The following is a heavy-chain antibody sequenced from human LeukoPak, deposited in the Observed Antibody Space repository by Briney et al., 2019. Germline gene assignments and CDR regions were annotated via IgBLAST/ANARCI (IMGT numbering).Heavy chain of an antibody. Sequence: GASVKVSCKASGGTFSSYGISWVRQAPGQGLEWMGGIIPMFGTTDYAQKFQGRVTIGADESTSTVYMELSSLRSEDTAVYYCARERGYSSSWYLSTGGEKEDAFDIWGQGTLVIVSS. CDR3: ARERGYSSSWYLSTGGEKEDAFDI. V-gene: IGHV1-69*13. D-gene: IGHD6-13*01. CDR1: GGTFSSYG. J-gene: IGHJ3*02. CDR2: IIPMFGTT.